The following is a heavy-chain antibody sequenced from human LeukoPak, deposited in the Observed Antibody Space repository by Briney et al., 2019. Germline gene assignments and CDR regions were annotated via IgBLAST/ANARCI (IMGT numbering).Heavy chain of an antibody. D-gene: IGHD3-9*01. J-gene: IGHJ4*02. CDR3: ARGGPLPGPQRPYDY. V-gene: IGHV1-2*02. Sequence: EASVKVSCKASGYSLNGYYIHWVRQAPGQGLEWMGWVNPDSGGTNYAQTFQGRVTMTRDTSINTAYMELSRLISDDTAIYYCARGGPLPGPQRPYDYWGQGTLVTVSS. CDR2: VNPDSGGT. CDR1: GYSLNGYY.